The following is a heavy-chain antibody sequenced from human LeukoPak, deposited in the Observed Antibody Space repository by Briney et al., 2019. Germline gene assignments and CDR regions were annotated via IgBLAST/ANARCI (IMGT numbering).Heavy chain of an antibody. CDR1: GFTFSTYA. J-gene: IGHJ4*02. D-gene: IGHD6-19*01. Sequence: GGSLRLSCAASGFTFSTYAMHWVRQAPGKGLEWVAVISYDGSNKYYADSVKGRFTISRDNSKNTLYLQMNSLRAEDTAVYYCARVALPQWLVREFDSWGQGTLVTVSS. V-gene: IGHV3-30*04. CDR3: ARVALPQWLVREFDS. CDR2: ISYDGSNK.